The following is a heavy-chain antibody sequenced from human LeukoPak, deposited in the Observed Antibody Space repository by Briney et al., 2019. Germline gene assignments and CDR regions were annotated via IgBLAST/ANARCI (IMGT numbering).Heavy chain of an antibody. D-gene: IGHD2-15*01. V-gene: IGHV3-7*03. CDR2: IKQDGTEK. CDR1: GFTFTTYW. Sequence: GGSLRLSCEASGFTFTTYWLGWVRQPPGKGLEWVANIKQDGTEKYYVDSLKGRFTISRDNAKNSLYLQMSSLRAEDTALYYCARERLIDSNYYYMDVWGKGTTVTVSS. CDR3: ARERLIDSNYYYMDV. J-gene: IGHJ6*03.